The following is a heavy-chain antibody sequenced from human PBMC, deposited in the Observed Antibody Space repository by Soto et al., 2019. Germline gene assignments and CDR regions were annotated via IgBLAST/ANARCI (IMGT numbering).Heavy chain of an antibody. V-gene: IGHV4-30-2*03. CDR2: IYHSGST. Sequence: PSETLSLTCAVSGGSISSGGYSWSWIRQPPGKGLEWIGYIYHSGSTYYNPSLKSRVTISVDTSKNQFSLKLSSVTAADTAVYYCATQEVGGSDAYTFYPRGQGTVVPVSA. CDR1: GGSISSGGYS. D-gene: IGHD1-26*01. J-gene: IGHJ5*02. CDR3: ATQEVGGSDAYTFYP.